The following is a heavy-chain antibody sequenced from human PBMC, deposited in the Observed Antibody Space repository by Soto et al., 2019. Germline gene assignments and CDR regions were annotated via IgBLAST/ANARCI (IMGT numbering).Heavy chain of an antibody. Sequence: GASVKVSCKASGYTFTIYYMHWVLQAPGQGLEWMGIINPSGGSTSYAQKFQGRVTITADESTSTAYMELSSLRSEDTAVYYCAREIGDRYCSGGSCQVGGYNWFDPWGQRTLVTVSS. D-gene: IGHD2-15*01. CDR2: INPSGGST. J-gene: IGHJ5*02. V-gene: IGHV1-46*01. CDR1: GYTFTIYY. CDR3: AREIGDRYCSGGSCQVGGYNWFDP.